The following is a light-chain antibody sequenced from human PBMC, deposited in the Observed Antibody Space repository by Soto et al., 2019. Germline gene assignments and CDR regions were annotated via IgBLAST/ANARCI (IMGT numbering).Light chain of an antibody. V-gene: IGKV1-5*01. CDR3: QHFNSYPWT. Sequence: DIQMTQSPSTLSASVGDRVAITCRASQRISGWLAWYQQKAGKAPTLLIYGASSLHTGVPSRFSGSGSATEFTLTISSLQPDDVATYYCQHFNSYPWTFGQGTKVEIK. CDR2: GAS. J-gene: IGKJ1*01. CDR1: QRISGW.